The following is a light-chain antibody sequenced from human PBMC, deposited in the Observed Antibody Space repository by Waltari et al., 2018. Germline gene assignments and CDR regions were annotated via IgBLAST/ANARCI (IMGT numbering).Light chain of an antibody. J-gene: IGKJ1*01. CDR1: QDLSTY. V-gene: IGKV1-33*01. CDR3: QHYGNRPWT. Sequence: DIQMTQSPTSLSASVGDRVTITCQASQDLSTYLYWYQQKPGKAPKLLLYDSSCLQKVVPSRFSGSGAGKDFTLTISSLRPEYISTYCCQHYGNRPWTFGPGTKVDIK. CDR2: DSS.